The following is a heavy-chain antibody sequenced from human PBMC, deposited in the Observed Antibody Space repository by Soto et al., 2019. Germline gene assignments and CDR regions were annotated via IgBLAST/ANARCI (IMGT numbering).Heavy chain of an antibody. CDR1: GYSFTSYW. CDR2: FGPSDPYT. J-gene: IGHJ6*02. V-gene: IGHV5-10-1*01. CDR3: ARRGVSHRGGISFGYYGMDV. Sequence: GESVKISCKGSGYSFTSYWISWVRQMPGKGLEWMGWFGPSDPYTNYSPSFEGRVTIAADKSFSTAYLLWSSRKASDTALNYCARRGVSHRGGISFGYYGMDVWGQGTTVTVSS. D-gene: IGHD2-21*01.